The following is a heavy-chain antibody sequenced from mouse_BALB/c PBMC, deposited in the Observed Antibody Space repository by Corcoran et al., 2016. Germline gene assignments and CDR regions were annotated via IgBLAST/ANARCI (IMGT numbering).Heavy chain of an antibody. V-gene: IGHV1-7*01. Sequence: QVQLQQSGAELAKPGASVKMSCKASGYTFTSYWMNWVKQRPGQGLEWIGYINPSTGYTEYNQKFKDKATLTADKSSSTAYMQLSSLTSEDSAVYYCARKLDWYFDVWGAGTTVTVSS. CDR2: INPSTGYT. D-gene: IGHD4-1*01. CDR1: GYTFTSYW. CDR3: ARKLDWYFDV. J-gene: IGHJ1*01.